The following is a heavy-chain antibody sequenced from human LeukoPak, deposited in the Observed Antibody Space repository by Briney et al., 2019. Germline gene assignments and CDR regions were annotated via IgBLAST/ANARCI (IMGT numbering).Heavy chain of an antibody. V-gene: IGHV1-69*05. CDR1: EGTFSSYA. D-gene: IGHD2-2*01. Sequence: SGKVSCKASEGTFSSYAISWERQAPGQGLEWMRGIIPIFGTANYAQKFQGRVTITTDESTSTAYMELSSLRSEDTAVYYCARGGDLVVVPAAIRDWFDPWGQGTLVTVSS. CDR3: ARGGDLVVVPAAIRDWFDP. J-gene: IGHJ5*02. CDR2: IIPIFGTA.